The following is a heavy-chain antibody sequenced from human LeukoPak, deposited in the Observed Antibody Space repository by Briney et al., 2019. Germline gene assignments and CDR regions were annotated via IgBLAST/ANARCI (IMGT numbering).Heavy chain of an antibody. CDR2: ISSSSSYI. J-gene: IGHJ4*02. CDR1: GFTFSSYS. D-gene: IGHD6-13*01. CDR3: AREAYSSSWSDYYFDY. V-gene: IGHV3-21*04. Sequence: PGGSLRLSCAASGFTFSSYSMNWVRQAPGKGLEWVSSISSSSSYIYYADSVKGRFTISRDNSKNTLYLQMNSLRAEDTAVYYCAREAYSSSWSDYYFDYWGQGTLVTVSS.